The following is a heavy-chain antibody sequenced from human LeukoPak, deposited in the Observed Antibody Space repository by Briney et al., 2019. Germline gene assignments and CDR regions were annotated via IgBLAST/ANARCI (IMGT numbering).Heavy chain of an antibody. CDR3: AKRAAVAGTRFFDY. J-gene: IGHJ4*02. Sequence: GGSLRLSCAASGFTFSDYAMCWVRQAPGKGLEWVAGISASGGVTYYVDSVRGRLSISRDNSKNTLYLQMNSLRVEDTAVYYCAKRAAVAGTRFFDYWGQGALVTVSS. CDR1: GFTFSDYA. D-gene: IGHD6-19*01. V-gene: IGHV3-23*01. CDR2: ISASGGVT.